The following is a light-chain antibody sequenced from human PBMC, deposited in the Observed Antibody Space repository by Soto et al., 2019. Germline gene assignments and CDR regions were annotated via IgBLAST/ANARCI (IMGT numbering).Light chain of an antibody. Sequence: EIVLTQSPASLSLSPGERATLSCGASQNIPSISLVWYQPKPGLAPRLLIYDKSIRATGIPDRFTGSGSGTDFTLPITRLEPEDFAVYYCQQYDTSLTFVGGTKVEI. CDR2: DKS. CDR3: QQYDTSLT. CDR1: QNIPSIS. V-gene: IGKV3D-20*01. J-gene: IGKJ4*01.